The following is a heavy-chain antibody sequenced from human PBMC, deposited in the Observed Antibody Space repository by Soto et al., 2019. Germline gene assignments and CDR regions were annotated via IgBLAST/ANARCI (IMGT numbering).Heavy chain of an antibody. D-gene: IGHD3-9*01. Sequence: ASEKVSCKASGYTFTSYGISWVRQAPGRGLEWMGWINPNSGDTEYAQNFQGRVTMTRDTSFNLVYMEMSGLMSDDTAVYYCARDARGTRGFDEMDIWGQGTTVTVSS. CDR3: ARDARGTRGFDEMDI. CDR2: INPNSGDT. CDR1: GYTFTSYG. V-gene: IGHV1-2*02. J-gene: IGHJ6*02.